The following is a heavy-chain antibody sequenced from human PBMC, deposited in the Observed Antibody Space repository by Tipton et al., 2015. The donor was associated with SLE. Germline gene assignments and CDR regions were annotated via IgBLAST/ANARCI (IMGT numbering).Heavy chain of an antibody. V-gene: IGHV4-39*07. J-gene: IGHJ1*01. CDR1: GGSISSSSYY. CDR2: IYYSGST. Sequence: PGLVKPSETLSLTCTVSGGSISSSSYYWGWIRQPPGKGLEWIGSIYYSGSTYYNPSLKSRVTISVDTPKNQFSLKLSSVTAADTAVYYCARHGSIAVAGTLLYFQHWGQGTLVTVSS. CDR3: ARHGSIAVAGTLLYFQH. D-gene: IGHD6-19*01.